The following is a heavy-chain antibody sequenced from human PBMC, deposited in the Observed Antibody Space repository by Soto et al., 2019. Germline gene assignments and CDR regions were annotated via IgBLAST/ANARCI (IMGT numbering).Heavy chain of an antibody. CDR2: VNTDGSDT. D-gene: IGHD6-19*01. CDR3: ARDQSVSGPTNLHY. J-gene: IGHJ4*02. Sequence: DVQLIESGGGLVQPGGSLRLSCAASGFTFTKSWMHWVRQTPGKGLEWVSRVNTDGSDTIYADSVKGRFTISRDNAKNTLYMQMNSLTAEDTAMYYCARDQSVSGPTNLHYWGQGALVTVSS. V-gene: IGHV3-74*01. CDR1: GFTFTKSW.